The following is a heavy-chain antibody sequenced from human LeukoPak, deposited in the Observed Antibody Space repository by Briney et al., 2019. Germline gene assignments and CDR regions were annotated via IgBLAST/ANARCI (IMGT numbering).Heavy chain of an antibody. V-gene: IGHV3-48*01. CDR1: GFTFSSYS. Sequence: PGGSLRLSCAASGFTFSSYSMNWVRQAPGKGLEWVSYISSSSSTIYYADSVKGRFTISRDNAKNTVYLQMDNLRPEDTALYYCPKDHVNAGRLDYWGQGTPVTVSS. CDR2: ISSSSSTI. CDR3: PKDHVNAGRLDY. D-gene: IGHD6-13*01. J-gene: IGHJ4*02.